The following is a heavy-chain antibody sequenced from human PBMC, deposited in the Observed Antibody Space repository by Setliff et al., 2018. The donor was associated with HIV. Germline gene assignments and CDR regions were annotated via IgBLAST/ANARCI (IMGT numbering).Heavy chain of an antibody. J-gene: IGHJ3*01. V-gene: IGHV3-23*01. D-gene: IGHD3-10*01. CDR3: ARETTGWFGELAAAFDL. CDR2: VSPSGDAT. CDR1: GLIFSNYA. Sequence: GGSLRLSCAASGLIFSNYALTWVRQAPGKGLEWVSTVSPSGDATYYADSVKGRFTISRDNSKNSLILHMNSLRVEDTAVYYCARETTGWFGELAAAFDLWGQGTLVTVS.